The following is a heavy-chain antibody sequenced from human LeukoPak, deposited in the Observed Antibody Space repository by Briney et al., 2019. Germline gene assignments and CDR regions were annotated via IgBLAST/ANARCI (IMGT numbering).Heavy chain of an antibody. CDR1: GFSFSTYW. CDR3: ARVDSWNYNY. D-gene: IGHD1-26*01. J-gene: IGHJ4*02. Sequence: QAGGSLRLSCAASGFSFSTYWMTWVRQAPGKGLEWVANIKHDGSEKYYVDSVKGRFTISRDDAKNSLYLQMNSLRAEGTAVYYCARVDSWNYNYWGQGTLVTVSS. V-gene: IGHV3-7*04. CDR2: IKHDGSEK.